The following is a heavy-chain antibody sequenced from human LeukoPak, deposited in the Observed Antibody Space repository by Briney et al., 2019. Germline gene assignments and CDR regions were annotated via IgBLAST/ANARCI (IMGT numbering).Heavy chain of an antibody. CDR3: ARVGGSYYYDSSGYYYFDY. CDR2: INPNSGGT. J-gene: IGHJ4*02. D-gene: IGHD3-22*01. CDR1: GYTFTGYY. Sequence: GASVKVSCKASGYTFTGYYMHWVRQAPGQGLEWMGWINPNSGGTNYAQKFQGRVTMTRDTSISTAYMELSRLRSDDTAVYYCARVGGSYYYDSSGYYYFDYWGQGTLVTVSS. V-gene: IGHV1-2*02.